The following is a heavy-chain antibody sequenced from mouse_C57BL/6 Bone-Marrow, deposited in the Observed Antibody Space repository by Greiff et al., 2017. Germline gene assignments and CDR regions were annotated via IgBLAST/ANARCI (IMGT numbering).Heavy chain of an antibody. D-gene: IGHD1-2*01. CDR3: SSARVYNDDGRPYSMDY. V-gene: IGHV1-69*01. CDR1: GYTFTSYW. J-gene: IGHJ4*01. Sequence: QVQLQQPGAELVMPGASVKLSCKASGYTFTSYWMHWVKQRPGQGLEWIGEIDPSDSSTSYNQKFKGKATLTVDKYSSTAYMQLSSLTSENSAVSYCSSARVYNDDGRPYSMDYWGQGASLTVSS. CDR2: IDPSDSST.